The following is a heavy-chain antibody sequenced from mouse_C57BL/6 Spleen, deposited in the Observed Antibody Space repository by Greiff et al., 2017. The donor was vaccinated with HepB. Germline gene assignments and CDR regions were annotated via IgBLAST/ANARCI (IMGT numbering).Heavy chain of an antibody. CDR3: AREGDSPFAY. V-gene: IGHV1-19*01. CDR2: INPYNGGT. D-gene: IGHD2-12*01. Sequence: EVQLQQSGPVLVKPGASVKMSCKASGYTFTDYYMNWVKQSHGKSLEWIGVINPYNGGTSYNQKFKGKATLTVDKSSSTAYMELNSLTSEDSAVYYCAREGDSPFAYWGQGTLVTVSA. J-gene: IGHJ3*01. CDR1: GYTFTDYY.